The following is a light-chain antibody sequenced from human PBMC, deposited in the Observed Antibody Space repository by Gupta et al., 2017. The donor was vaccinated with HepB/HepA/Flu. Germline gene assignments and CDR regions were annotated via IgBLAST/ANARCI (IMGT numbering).Light chain of an antibody. V-gene: IGLV2-23*02. CDR3: CSYAGGSTLV. Sequence: HSVLPQLPSVSGSPGESPTIPCPGTSSDIGNYNLVSWYQQCAGKAPKLIIFEVNKRPSGISSRFSGSKSGNTASLTISGLQADDESDYYCCSYAGGSTLVFGGGTKLTVL. CDR2: EVN. J-gene: IGLJ3*02. CDR1: SSDIGNYNL.